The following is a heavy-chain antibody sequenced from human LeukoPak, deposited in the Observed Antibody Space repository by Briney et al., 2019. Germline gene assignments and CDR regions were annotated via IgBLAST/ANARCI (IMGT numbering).Heavy chain of an antibody. D-gene: IGHD5-18*01. CDR2: INHSGST. CDR1: GGSFSGYY. J-gene: IGHJ3*02. CDR3: ARTVTAFDI. Sequence: PSETLSLTCAVYGGSFSGYYWSWIRLPPGKGLEWIGEINHSGSTNYNPSLKSRVTISVDTSKNQFSLKLSSVTAADTAVYYCARTVTAFDIWGQGTMVTVSS. V-gene: IGHV4-34*01.